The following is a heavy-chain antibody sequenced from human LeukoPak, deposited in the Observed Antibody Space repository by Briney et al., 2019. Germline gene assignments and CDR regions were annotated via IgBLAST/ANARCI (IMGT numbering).Heavy chain of an antibody. CDR2: ITSSSSNI. Sequence: GGSLRLSCAASGVTFSTYRMHWVRQTPGKGLGWVSSITSSSSNIYYADSVKGRFTISRDNAKNSLYLQMNSLRAEDTAVYYCATAGYTSGWYWGQGTQVTVSS. D-gene: IGHD6-19*01. CDR1: GVTFSTYR. V-gene: IGHV3-21*01. CDR3: ATAGYTSGWY. J-gene: IGHJ4*02.